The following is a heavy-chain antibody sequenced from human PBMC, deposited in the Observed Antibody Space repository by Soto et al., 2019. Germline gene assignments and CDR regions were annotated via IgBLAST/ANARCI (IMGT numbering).Heavy chain of an antibody. CDR2: ISGSGGST. CDR3: VKDRRAGGNSAFDFDL. J-gene: IGHJ4*02. CDR1: GLTFSSYA. D-gene: IGHD3-16*01. Sequence: GVSLRLSCTVSGLTFSSYAMSWVRPAQGKGLEWVSAISGSGGSTYYADSVKGRFTISRDNSKNTLYLQMNSLRAEDTAVYYCVKDRRAGGNSAFDFDLGGQGAQVT. V-gene: IGHV3-23*01.